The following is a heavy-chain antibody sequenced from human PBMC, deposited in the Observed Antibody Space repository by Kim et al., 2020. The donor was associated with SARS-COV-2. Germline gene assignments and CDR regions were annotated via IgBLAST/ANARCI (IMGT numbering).Heavy chain of an antibody. J-gene: IGHJ5*02. CDR2: INHSGST. CDR3: ARVVRFLEWPAPNYWFDP. CDR1: GGSFSGYY. V-gene: IGHV4-34*01. D-gene: IGHD3-3*01. Sequence: SETLSLTCAVYGGSFSGYYWSWIRQPPGKGLEWIGEINHSGSTNYNPSLKSRVTISVDTSKNQFSLKLSSVTAADTAVYYCARVVRFLEWPAPNYWFDPWGQGTLVTVSS.